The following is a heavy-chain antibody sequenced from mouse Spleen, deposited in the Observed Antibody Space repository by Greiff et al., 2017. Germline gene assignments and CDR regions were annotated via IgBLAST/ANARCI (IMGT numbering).Heavy chain of an antibody. CDR3: ASDDGSSPFAY. D-gene: IGHD1-1*01. V-gene: IGHV2-6*01. CDR1: GFSLTSYG. Sequence: VKLQQSGPGLVAPSQSLSITCTVSGFSLTSYGVDWVRQSPGKGLEWLGVIWGGGSTNYNSALKSRLSISKDNSKSQVFLKMNSLQTDDTAMYYCASDDGSSPFAYWGQGTLVTVSA. CDR2: IWGGGST. J-gene: IGHJ3*01.